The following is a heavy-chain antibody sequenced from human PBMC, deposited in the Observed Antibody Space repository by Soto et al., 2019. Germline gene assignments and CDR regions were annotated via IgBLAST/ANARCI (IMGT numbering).Heavy chain of an antibody. Sequence: QLQLQESGSGLVKPSQTLSLTCAVSGGSISSGGYSWSWIRQPPGKGLEWIGYIYHSGSTYYNPSXXMRVPVSAARXXNXFXXKLSSVTAADTAVYYCARDLITAAAGYHYSHGMDVWGPGTTVTVSS. D-gene: IGHD6-13*01. J-gene: IGHJ6*02. CDR3: ARDLITAAAGYHYSHGMDV. CDR2: IYHSGST. CDR1: GGSISSGGYS. V-gene: IGHV4-30-2*01.